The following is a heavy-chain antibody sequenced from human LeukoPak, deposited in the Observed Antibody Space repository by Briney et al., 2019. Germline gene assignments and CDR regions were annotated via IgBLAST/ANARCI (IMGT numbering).Heavy chain of an antibody. CDR2: INPSGGST. CDR3: ARATEVSNWFDP. D-gene: IGHD1-14*01. CDR1: GHTFTSYY. Sequence: VASVKVSCKASGHTFTSYYMHWVRQAPGQGLEWMGIINPSGGSTSYAQKFQGRVTMTTDTSTSTAYMELRSLRSDDTAVYYCARATEVSNWFDPWGQGTLVTVSS. V-gene: IGHV1-46*01. J-gene: IGHJ5*02.